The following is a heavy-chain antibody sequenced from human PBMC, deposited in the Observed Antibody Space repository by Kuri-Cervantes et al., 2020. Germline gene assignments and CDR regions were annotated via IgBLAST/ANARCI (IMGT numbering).Heavy chain of an antibody. D-gene: IGHD4-17*01. J-gene: IGHJ4*02. Sequence: GESLKISCAASGFTFSSHAMSWVRQAPGKGLEWVSVISGSGGSTYYADPVKGRFPISRDNSKNTLYLQMNSLRAEDTAVYYCARSRLMYGDYRGIFDYWGQGTLVTVSS. CDR2: ISGSGGST. CDR1: GFTFSSHA. V-gene: IGHV3-23*01. CDR3: ARSRLMYGDYRGIFDY.